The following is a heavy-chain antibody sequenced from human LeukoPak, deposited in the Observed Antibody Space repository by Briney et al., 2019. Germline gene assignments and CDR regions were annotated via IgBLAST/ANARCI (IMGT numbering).Heavy chain of an antibody. CDR2: FYNGINT. J-gene: IGHJ4*02. CDR1: GLTVSSSY. CDR3: ARVGSGNTYGYADY. V-gene: IGHV3-66*01. D-gene: IGHD5-18*01. Sequence: GGSLRLSCAAAGLTVSSSYMTWVRQVPGEGLEWVSVFYNGINTYYADSVKGRFTTSRDNSKNTLYLQMNSLRVEDTAVYFCARVGSGNTYGYADYWGQGTLVTVSS.